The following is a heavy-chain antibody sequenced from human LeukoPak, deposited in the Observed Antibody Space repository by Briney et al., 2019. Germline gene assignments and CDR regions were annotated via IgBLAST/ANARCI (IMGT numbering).Heavy chain of an antibody. J-gene: IGHJ4*02. Sequence: GGSLRLSCAASGFTFDDYAMHWVRQAPGKGLEWVSGISWNSGSIGYADSVKGRFTISRDNAKNSLYLQMNSLRAEDTAVYYCARGWGSSSSAHWGQGTLVTVSS. CDR3: ARGWGSSSSAH. CDR1: GFTFDDYA. V-gene: IGHV3-9*01. D-gene: IGHD6-6*01. CDR2: ISWNSGSI.